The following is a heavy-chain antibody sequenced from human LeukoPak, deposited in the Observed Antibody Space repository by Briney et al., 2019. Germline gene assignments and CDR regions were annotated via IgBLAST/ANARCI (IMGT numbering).Heavy chain of an antibody. V-gene: IGHV3-9*01. D-gene: IGHD3-3*01. CDR2: ISWNSGSI. Sequence: GGSLRLSCAASGFTFDDYAMHWVRQAPGEGLEWVSGISWNSGSIGYADSVKGRFTISRDNAKNSLYLQMNSLRAEDTALYYCAKGPYYDFWSGYYDYFDYWGQGTLVTVSS. CDR3: AKGPYYDFWSGYYDYFDY. J-gene: IGHJ4*02. CDR1: GFTFDDYA.